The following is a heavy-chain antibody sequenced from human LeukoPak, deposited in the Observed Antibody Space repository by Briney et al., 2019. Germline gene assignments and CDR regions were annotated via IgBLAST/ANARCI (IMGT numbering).Heavy chain of an antibody. CDR2: IYHSGST. CDR3: ARGDHYGSGSYYKGGFDY. CDR1: GGSISSGGYS. D-gene: IGHD3-10*01. Sequence: SGTLSLTCAVSGGSISSGGYSWSWIRQPPGKGLEWIGYIYHSGSTYYNPSLKSRVTISVDRSKNQFSLKLSSVTAADTAVYYCARGDHYGSGSYYKGGFDYWGQGTLVTVSS. J-gene: IGHJ4*02. V-gene: IGHV4-30-2*01.